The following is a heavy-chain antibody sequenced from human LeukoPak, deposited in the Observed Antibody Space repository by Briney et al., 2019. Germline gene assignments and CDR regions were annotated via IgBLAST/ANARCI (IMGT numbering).Heavy chain of an antibody. J-gene: IGHJ6*02. Sequence: GGSLRLSCAASGFTFGSYWMSWVRQAPGKGLEWVANIKEDGSEKHYVDSVKGRFAISRDNAKSSVYLQMNSLRVEDTAVYYRARGTESLYYYGMDVWGQGTTVTVSS. CDR1: GFTFGSYW. V-gene: IGHV3-7*02. CDR3: ARGTESLYYYGMDV. CDR2: IKEDGSEK. D-gene: IGHD3/OR15-3a*01.